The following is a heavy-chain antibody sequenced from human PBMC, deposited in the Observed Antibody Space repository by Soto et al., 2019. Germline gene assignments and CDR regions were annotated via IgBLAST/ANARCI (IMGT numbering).Heavy chain of an antibody. V-gene: IGHV3-30*18. J-gene: IGHJ6*02. Sequence: GGSLRLSCAASGFTFSSYGMHWVRQAPGKGLEWVAVISYDGSNKYYADSVKGRFTISRDNSKNTLYLQMNSLRAEDTAVYYCAKDRAVYANYYYYYGMDVWGQGTTVTV. CDR3: AKDRAVYANYYYYYGMDV. CDR1: GFTFSSYG. CDR2: ISYDGSNK. D-gene: IGHD2-8*01.